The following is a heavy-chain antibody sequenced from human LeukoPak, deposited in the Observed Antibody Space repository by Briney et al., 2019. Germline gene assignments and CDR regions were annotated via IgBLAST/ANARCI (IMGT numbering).Heavy chain of an antibody. CDR1: GYTFTGYY. CDR3: ARDGDSYGYISSWFDP. CDR2: INPNSGGT. V-gene: IGHV1-2*02. J-gene: IGHJ5*02. Sequence: ASVKVSCKASGYTFTGYYMHWVRQAPGQGLEWMGWINPNSGGTNYAQKFQGRVTMTRDTSISTAYMELSRLRSDDTAVYYCARDGDSYGYISSWFDPWGQGTLVTVSS. D-gene: IGHD5-18*01.